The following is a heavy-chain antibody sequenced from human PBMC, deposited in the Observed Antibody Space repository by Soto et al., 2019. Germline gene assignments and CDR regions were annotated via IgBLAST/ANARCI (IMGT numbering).Heavy chain of an antibody. V-gene: IGHV1-69*05. CDR1: GGTFSSYA. J-gene: IGHJ4*02. D-gene: IGHD6-19*01. Sequence: SVKVSCKASGGTFSSYAMSWVRQAPGQGLEWMGGIIPIFGTANYAQKFQGRVTITTDESTSTTYMELSSLRSEYTAVYYCARVSEQWPLYYFDYWGQGTLVTVSS. CDR3: ARVSEQWPLYYFDY. CDR2: IIPIFGTA.